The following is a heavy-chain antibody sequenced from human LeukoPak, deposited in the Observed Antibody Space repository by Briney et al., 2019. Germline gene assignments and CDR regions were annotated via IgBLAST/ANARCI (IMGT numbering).Heavy chain of an antibody. Sequence: GGSLRLSCAASGFTFTNAWMTWVRQAPGKGLEWVGRIKSKTDGGTTDYAAPVKARFSISRDDSKSTLYLQMTNLKTEDTAVYYRTTGLRWEQIPWYYMDVWGQGTTVTVSS. D-gene: IGHD1-26*01. CDR2: IKSKTDGGTT. CDR1: GFTFTNAW. J-gene: IGHJ6*01. V-gene: IGHV3-15*01. CDR3: TTGLRWEQIPWYYMDV.